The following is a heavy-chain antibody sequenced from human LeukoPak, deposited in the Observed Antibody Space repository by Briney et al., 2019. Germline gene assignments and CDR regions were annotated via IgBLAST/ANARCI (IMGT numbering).Heavy chain of an antibody. CDR1: GFTFNQYS. Sequence: PGGSLRLSCVASGFTFNQYSMNWVRQAPGKGLEWVSSIGKTSNYIYYADSVKGRFTISRDNAKNSLYLQMSSLRAEDTAVYYCVSRYIDWFVPAGVWGQGTTVTVSS. CDR3: VSRYIDWFVPAGV. V-gene: IGHV3-21*06. CDR2: IGKTSNYI. J-gene: IGHJ6*02. D-gene: IGHD3-9*01.